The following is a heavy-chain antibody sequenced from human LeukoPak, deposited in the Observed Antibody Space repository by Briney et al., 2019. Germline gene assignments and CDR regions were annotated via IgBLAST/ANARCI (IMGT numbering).Heavy chain of an antibody. CDR2: INPNSGCT. J-gene: IGHJ4*02. Sequence: GASVKASCKASGYTFTGYYMHWVRQAPGQGLEWMGWINPNSGCTNYAQKFQGRVTMTRDTSISTAYMELSRLRSDDTAVYYCARDRGRGYLASGNYWGQGTLVTVSS. V-gene: IGHV1-2*02. CDR3: ARDRGRGYLASGNY. D-gene: IGHD3-16*01. CDR1: GYTFTGYY.